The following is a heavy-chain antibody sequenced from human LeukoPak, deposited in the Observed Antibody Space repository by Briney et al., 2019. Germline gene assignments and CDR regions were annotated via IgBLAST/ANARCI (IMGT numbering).Heavy chain of an antibody. CDR2: ISGSGGST. Sequence: GGALRLSCAASGFTFSSYGMSWVRQAPGKGLEWVSAISGSGGSTYYADSVKGRFTISRDNSKNTLYLQMNSLRAEDTAVYYCAKRRSTVTSYYYFDYWGQGTLVTVSS. CDR1: GFTFSSYG. D-gene: IGHD4-17*01. V-gene: IGHV3-23*01. J-gene: IGHJ4*02. CDR3: AKRRSTVTSYYYFDY.